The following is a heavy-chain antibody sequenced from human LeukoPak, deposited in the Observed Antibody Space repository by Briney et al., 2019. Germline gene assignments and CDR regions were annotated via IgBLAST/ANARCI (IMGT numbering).Heavy chain of an antibody. Sequence: PGGSLRLSCAASGFSFSNYAMNWVRQAPGKGLEWVSSIDGSSSHIYYVDSVKGRFTISRDNTKSSLYLQMNSLRAEDMAVYYCARGYCGGDCYGDWGQGTLVTVSS. V-gene: IGHV3-21*01. J-gene: IGHJ1*01. D-gene: IGHD2-21*02. CDR1: GFSFSNYA. CDR3: ARGYCGGDCYGD. CDR2: IDGSSSHI.